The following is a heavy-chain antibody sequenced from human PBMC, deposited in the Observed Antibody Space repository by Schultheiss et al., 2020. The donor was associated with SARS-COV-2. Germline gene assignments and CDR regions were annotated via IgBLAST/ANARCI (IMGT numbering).Heavy chain of an antibody. Sequence: SGPTLVKPTETLTLTCTVSGFSLSNARMGVSWIRQPPGKALEWLAHIFSNDEKSYSTSLKSRLTISKDTSKSQVVLTMTNMDPVDTATYYCAHSYGYSGYFDYWGQGTLVTVSS. CDR2: IFSNDEK. CDR1: GFSLSNARMG. D-gene: IGHD5-18*01. V-gene: IGHV2-26*01. J-gene: IGHJ4*02. CDR3: AHSYGYSGYFDY.